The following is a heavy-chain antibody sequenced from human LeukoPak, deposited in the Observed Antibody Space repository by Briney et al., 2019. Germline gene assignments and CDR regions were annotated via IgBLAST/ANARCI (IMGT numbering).Heavy chain of an antibody. V-gene: IGHV3-48*01. CDR2: ISSSSSTI. CDR3: ASPGPVEAATGTGAFDI. CDR1: GFTFSSYT. D-gene: IGHD6-13*01. Sequence: GGSLRLSCAASGFTFSSYTMNWVRQAPGKGLEWVSYISSSSSTIYYADSVKGRFTISRDNAKNSLYLQMNSLRAEDTAVCYCASPGPVEAATGTGAFDIWGQGTMVTVSS. J-gene: IGHJ3*02.